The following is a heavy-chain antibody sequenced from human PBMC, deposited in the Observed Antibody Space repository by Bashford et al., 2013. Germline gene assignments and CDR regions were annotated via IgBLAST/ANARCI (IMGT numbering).Heavy chain of an antibody. CDR2: IYYSGST. D-gene: IGHD3-10*01. CDR1: GGSISSGGYY. CDR3: ARGPDYYGSGSYSDSGNFDY. Sequence: SETLSLTCTVSGGSISSGGYYWSWIRQHPGKGLEWIGYIYYSGSTYYNPSLKSRVTISVDTSKNQFSLKLSSVTAADTAVYYCARGPDYYGSGSYSDSGNFDYWGQGTLVTVSS. V-gene: IGHV4-31*03. J-gene: IGHJ4*02.